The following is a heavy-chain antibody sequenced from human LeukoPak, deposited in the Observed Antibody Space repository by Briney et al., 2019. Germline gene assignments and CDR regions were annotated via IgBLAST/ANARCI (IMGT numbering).Heavy chain of an antibody. CDR2: IHHDGSNK. J-gene: IGHJ4*02. Sequence: GGSLRLSCAASGFTFSSYGMHWVRQAPGKGLDWVAFIHHDGSNKYYADSVRGRFTISRDNAKNSLYLQMNSLRAEDTAVYYCARRGYSSGWWFDYWGQGTLVTVSS. CDR3: ARRGYSSGWWFDY. V-gene: IGHV3-30*02. D-gene: IGHD6-19*01. CDR1: GFTFSSYG.